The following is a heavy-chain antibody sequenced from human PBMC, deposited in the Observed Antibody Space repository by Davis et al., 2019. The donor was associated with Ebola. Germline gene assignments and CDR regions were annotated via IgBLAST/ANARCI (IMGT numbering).Heavy chain of an antibody. CDR2: INPDRSLT. D-gene: IGHD3-10*01. J-gene: IGHJ4*02. CDR1: GFIFNNYW. V-gene: IGHV3-74*01. CDR3: VRGGGSFDQ. Sequence: GESLKISCVASGFIFNNYWMQWVPQVPGKELQWVSRINPDRSLTAYADSVKGRFTISRDNAINTLYLHMNSLRPEDTAVYYCVRGGGSFDQWGQGTLVTVSS.